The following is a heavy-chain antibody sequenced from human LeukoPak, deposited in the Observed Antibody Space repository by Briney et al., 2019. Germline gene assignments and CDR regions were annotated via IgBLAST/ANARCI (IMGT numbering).Heavy chain of an antibody. D-gene: IGHD3-10*01. CDR3: ARGRGSFQH. CDR2: INHSGST. Sequence: PGGSLRLSCAASGFTFSIYAMSWIRQPPGKGLEWIGEINHSGSTNYNPSLKSRVTISVDTSKNQFSLKLSSVTAADTAVYYCARGRGSFQHWGQGTLVTVSS. CDR1: GFTFSIYA. J-gene: IGHJ1*01. V-gene: IGHV4-34*01.